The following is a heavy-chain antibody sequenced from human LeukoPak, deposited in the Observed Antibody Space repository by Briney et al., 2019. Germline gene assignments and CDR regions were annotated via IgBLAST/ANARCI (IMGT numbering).Heavy chain of an antibody. CDR2: IYYSGST. Sequence: SETLSLTCTVSGGSISSYYWSWIRQPPGKGLEWIGYIYYSGSTNYNPSLKSRVTISVDTSKNQFSLKLSSVTAADTAVYYCARVNDILTGYSFDYWSQGTLVTVSS. D-gene: IGHD3-9*01. CDR3: ARVNDILTGYSFDY. J-gene: IGHJ4*02. V-gene: IGHV4-59*01. CDR1: GGSISSYY.